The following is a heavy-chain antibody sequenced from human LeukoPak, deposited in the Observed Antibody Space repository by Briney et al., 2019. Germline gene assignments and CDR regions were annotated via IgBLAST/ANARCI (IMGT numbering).Heavy chain of an antibody. J-gene: IGHJ5*02. CDR3: AAWGYRYGSPSNWFDP. CDR1: GGTFSSYA. D-gene: IGHD5-18*01. V-gene: IGHV1-69*04. CDR2: IIPLLGIA. Sequence: GASVKVSCKASGGTFSSYAISWVRQAPGQGLEWMGRIIPLLGIANYAQKFQGRVTITADRSTSTAYMELSSLRSEDTAVYYCAAWGYRYGSPSNWFDPWGQGTLVTVSS.